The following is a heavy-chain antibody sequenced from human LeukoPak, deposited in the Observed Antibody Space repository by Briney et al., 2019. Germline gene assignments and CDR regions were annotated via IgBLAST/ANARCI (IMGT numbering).Heavy chain of an antibody. J-gene: IGHJ4*02. CDR1: GFTFSDYY. CDR2: ISGTGSTR. Sequence: GGSLRLSCAASGFTFSDYYMSWIRQAPGKGLEWVSYISGTGSTRYHADSVKGRFTIARDNAKNSLYLQMNSLRADDTAVYYCARGQGSGRRTVDYWGQGTLVTVSS. CDR3: ARGQGSGRRTVDY. V-gene: IGHV3-11*01. D-gene: IGHD3-10*01.